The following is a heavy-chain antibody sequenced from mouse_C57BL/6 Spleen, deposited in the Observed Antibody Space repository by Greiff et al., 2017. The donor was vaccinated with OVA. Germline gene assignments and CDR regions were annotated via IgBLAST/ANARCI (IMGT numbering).Heavy chain of an antibody. J-gene: IGHJ1*03. V-gene: IGHV1-82*01. CDR3: ARPIYYDYDRYFDV. Sequence: QVQLQQSGPELVKPGASVKISCKASGYAFSSSWMNWVKQRPGKGLEWIGRIYPGDGDTNYNGKFKGKATLTADKSSSTAYMQLSSLTSEDSAVYFCARPIYYDYDRYFDVWGTGTTVTVSS. CDR1: GYAFSSSW. CDR2: IYPGDGDT. D-gene: IGHD2-4*01.